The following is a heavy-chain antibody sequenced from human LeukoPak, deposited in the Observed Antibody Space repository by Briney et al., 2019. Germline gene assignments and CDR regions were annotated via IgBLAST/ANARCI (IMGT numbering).Heavy chain of an antibody. CDR1: GFTFSSYG. Sequence: PGGSLRLSCAASGFTFSSYGMHWVRQAPGKGLEWVAVISYDGSDKYYADSAKGRFTISRDNSKNTLYLQMNSLRAEDTAVYYCAKDVGHCSGGDCSYLDYWGQGTLVTVSS. V-gene: IGHV3-30*18. D-gene: IGHD2-15*01. J-gene: IGHJ4*02. CDR3: AKDVGHCSGGDCSYLDY. CDR2: ISYDGSDK.